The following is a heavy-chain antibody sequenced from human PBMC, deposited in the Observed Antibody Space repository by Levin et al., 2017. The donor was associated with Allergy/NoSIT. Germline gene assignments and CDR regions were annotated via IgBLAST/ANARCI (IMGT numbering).Heavy chain of an antibody. CDR2: IAGDGST. J-gene: IGHJ4*02. CDR3: VREQVGTYDY. V-gene: IGHV3-74*01. Sequence: GGSLRLSCEGSGFTFNPHRLDWVRQAPGRGLEWVSRIAGDGSTSYADSVKGRFTVSRDNAKNTVYLQMNSLRAEDAAVYYCVREQVGTYDYWGQGTLVTVSS. CDR1: GFTFNPHR. D-gene: IGHD1-1*01.